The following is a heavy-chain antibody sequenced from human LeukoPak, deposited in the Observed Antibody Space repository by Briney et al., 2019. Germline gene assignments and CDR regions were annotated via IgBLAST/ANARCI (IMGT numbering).Heavy chain of an antibody. J-gene: IGHJ4*02. CDR1: GGSISSNRYY. CDR3: ARLLEWLSPLDY. CDR2: FYYNGST. D-gene: IGHD3-3*01. Sequence: PSETLSLTCTVSGGSISSNRYYWGWIRQPPERGLEWFGRFYYNGSTYYNPSLKTRFTISVATSKNQFSLKLSSVTAADTSVYYCARLLEWLSPLDYWGQGTLVTVSS. V-gene: IGHV4-39*01.